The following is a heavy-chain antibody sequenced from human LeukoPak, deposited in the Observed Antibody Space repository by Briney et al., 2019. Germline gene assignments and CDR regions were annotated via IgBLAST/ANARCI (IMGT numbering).Heavy chain of an antibody. CDR1: GGSFSGYY. J-gene: IGHJ4*02. CDR3: ARNQGHCDGGSCFPFNF. V-gene: IGHV4-34*01. Sequence: SETLSLTCAVYGGSFSGYYWSWIRQPPGKGLEWIGEINHSGSTHYNPSLKSRVTISVDTSKNQFSLKLSSVTASDTAVYYCARNQGHCDGGSCFPFNFWGQGTLVTVSS. D-gene: IGHD2-15*01. CDR2: INHSGST.